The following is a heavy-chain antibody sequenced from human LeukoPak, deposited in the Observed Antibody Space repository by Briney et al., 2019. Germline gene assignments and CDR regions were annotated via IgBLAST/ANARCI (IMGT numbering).Heavy chain of an antibody. CDR3: VKSGPDFGDLPSEYYFDF. V-gene: IGHV3-33*06. J-gene: IGHJ4*02. CDR1: GFSFSSYA. D-gene: IGHD2-21*02. CDR2: IWYDGSNQ. Sequence: PGRSLRLSCAASGFSFSSYAMHWVRQAPGKGLEWVAVIWYDGSNQYYADSVRGRFTISRDNSKNTLHLQMNSLRAEDTAAYYCVKSGPDFGDLPSEYYFDFWGQGTLVTVS.